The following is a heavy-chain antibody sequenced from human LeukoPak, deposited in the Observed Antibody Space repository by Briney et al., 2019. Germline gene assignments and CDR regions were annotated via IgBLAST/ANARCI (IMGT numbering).Heavy chain of an antibody. D-gene: IGHD3-10*01. CDR3: AKGALYGSGSYYSAFDI. V-gene: IGHV3-33*06. CDR2: IWYDGSNK. CDR1: GFTFSSYG. Sequence: GRSLRLSCAASGFTFSSYGMHWVRQAPGKGLEWVAVIWYDGSNKYYADSVKGRFTISRDNSKNTLYLQMNILTAKDTAVYYCAKGALYGSGSYYSAFDIWGQGTMVTVSS. J-gene: IGHJ3*02.